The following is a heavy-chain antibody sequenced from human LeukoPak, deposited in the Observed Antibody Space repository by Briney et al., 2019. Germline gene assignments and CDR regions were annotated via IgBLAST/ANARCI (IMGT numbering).Heavy chain of an antibody. CDR2: IRSKAYGGTT. D-gene: IGHD3-22*01. Sequence: GGSLRLSCTASGFTFGDYAMSWFRQAPGKGLEWVCFIRSKAYGGTTEYAASVKGRFTISRGDSKSIAYLQMNSLKTEDTAVYYCTREARDSSLSVDWFDPWGQGTLVTVSS. J-gene: IGHJ5*02. V-gene: IGHV3-49*03. CDR3: TREARDSSLSVDWFDP. CDR1: GFTFGDYA.